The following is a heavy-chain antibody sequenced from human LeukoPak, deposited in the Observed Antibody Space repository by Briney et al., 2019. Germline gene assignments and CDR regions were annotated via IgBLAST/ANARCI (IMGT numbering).Heavy chain of an antibody. Sequence: PSGTLSLTCAVSGGSISSSSYYWGWIRQPPGKGLEWIGSIYYSGSTYYNPSLKSRVTISVDTSKNQFSLKLSSVTAADTAVYYCARVGGITMIVVLITDAFGIWGQGTMVTVSS. CDR2: IYYSGST. CDR3: ARVGGITMIVVLITDAFGI. D-gene: IGHD3-22*01. CDR1: GGSISSSSYY. V-gene: IGHV4-39*07. J-gene: IGHJ3*02.